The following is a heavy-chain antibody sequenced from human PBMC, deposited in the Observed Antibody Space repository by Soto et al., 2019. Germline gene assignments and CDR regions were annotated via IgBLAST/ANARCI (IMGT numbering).Heavy chain of an antibody. J-gene: IGHJ2*01. CDR2: ISSSSSYT. CDR3: ASYGYSYGRYFDL. D-gene: IGHD5-18*01. Sequence: SLRLSCAASGFTFSGYYMSWIRQAPGKGLEWVSYISSSSSYTNYADSVKGRFTISRDNAKNSLYLQMNSLRAEDTAVYYCASYGYSYGRYFDLRGRGTLVTVSS. V-gene: IGHV3-11*06. CDR1: GFTFSGYY.